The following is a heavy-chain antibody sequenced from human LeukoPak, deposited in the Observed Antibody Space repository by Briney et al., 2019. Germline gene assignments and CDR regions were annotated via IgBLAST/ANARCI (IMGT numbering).Heavy chain of an antibody. V-gene: IGHV4-59*08. CDR3: ARHKVHRRINRSGSYYNNWFDP. CDR1: GGSISSYY. Sequence: SETLSLTCTVSGGSISSYYWSWIRQPPGKGLEWIGYIYYSGSTNYNPSLKSRVTISVDTSKNQFSLKLRSVTAADTAVYYCARHKVHRRINRSGSYYNNWFDPWGQGTLVTVSS. CDR2: IYYSGST. D-gene: IGHD3-10*01. J-gene: IGHJ5*02.